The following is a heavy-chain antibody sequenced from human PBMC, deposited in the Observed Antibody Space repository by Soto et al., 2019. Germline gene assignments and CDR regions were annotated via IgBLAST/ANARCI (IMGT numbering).Heavy chain of an antibody. J-gene: IGHJ4*02. CDR1: GFTFSSYW. D-gene: IGHD3-9*01. V-gene: IGHV3-7*01. CDR2: IKQDGSEK. CDR3: ARAIYDILTGYSDY. Sequence: GGSLRLSCAASGFTFSSYWMSWVRQAPGKGLEWVANIKQDGSEKYYVDSVKGRFTISRDNAKNSLYLQMNSLRAEDTAVYYCARAIYDILTGYSDYWGQGTLVTVSS.